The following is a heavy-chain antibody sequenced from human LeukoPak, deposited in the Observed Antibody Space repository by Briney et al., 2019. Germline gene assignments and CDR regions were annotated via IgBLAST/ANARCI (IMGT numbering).Heavy chain of an antibody. CDR1: GFTFSSYT. CDR2: ISSGSSYI. J-gene: IGHJ3*02. D-gene: IGHD2-15*01. Sequence: GGSLRLSCAASGFTFSSYTMNWVRQAPGKGLEWVSIISSGSSYIHYADSVKGRFTISRDNAKNSLYLQMNSLRAEDTALYYCAREYCGGSRCYGFAFDIWGQGTTVTVSS. CDR3: AREYCGGSRCYGFAFDI. V-gene: IGHV3-21*01.